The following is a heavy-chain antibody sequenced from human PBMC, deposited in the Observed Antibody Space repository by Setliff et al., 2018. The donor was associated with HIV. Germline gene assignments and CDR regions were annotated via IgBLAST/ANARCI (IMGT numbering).Heavy chain of an antibody. V-gene: IGHV1-69*13. D-gene: IGHD3-3*01. CDR2: IIPIFGTA. J-gene: IGHJ4*02. CDR3: AKAWGSGYPSFESALMFDV. Sequence: SVKVSCKASGGTFYNYAISWVRQAPGQGLEWMGGIIPIFGTANYAQKFEGRVTITADESTSTAYMELSSLRAEDTAIYYCAKAWGSGYPSFESALMFDVWGQGTLVTVSS. CDR1: GGTFYNYA.